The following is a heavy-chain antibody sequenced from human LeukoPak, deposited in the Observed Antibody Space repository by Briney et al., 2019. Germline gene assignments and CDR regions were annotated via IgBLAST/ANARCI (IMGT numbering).Heavy chain of an antibody. CDR1: GGTFSNYA. J-gene: IGHJ5*02. CDR3: LRRQALRGRHRAFDP. D-gene: IGHD6-25*01. CDR2: IIPMFGTA. Sequence: SVKVSCKASGGTFSNYAISWVRQAPGQGLEWLGGIIPMFGTAKYAQKFKGRVTITTDESTTTAYMELISLRFEDTAVYYCLRRQALRGRHRAFDPWGQGTLVTVTS. V-gene: IGHV1-69*05.